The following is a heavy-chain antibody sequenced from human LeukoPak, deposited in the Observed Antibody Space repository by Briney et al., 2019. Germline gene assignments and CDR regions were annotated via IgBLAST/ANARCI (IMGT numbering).Heavy chain of an antibody. CDR2: ISAYNGNT. CDR3: ARNPRYSSSWHHDAFDI. V-gene: IGHV1-18*01. D-gene: IGHD6-13*01. J-gene: IGHJ3*02. CDR1: GYTFTSYG. Sequence: ASVKVSCKASGYTFTSYGISWVRQAPGQGLDWMGWISAYNGNTNYAQKLQGRVTMTTDTSTSTAYMELRSLRSDDTAVYYCARNPRYSSSWHHDAFDIWGQGTMVTVSS.